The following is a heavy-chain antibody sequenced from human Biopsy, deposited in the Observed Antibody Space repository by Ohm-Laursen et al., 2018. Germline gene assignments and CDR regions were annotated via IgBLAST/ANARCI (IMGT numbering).Heavy chain of an antibody. CDR1: GGSISDSTYH. J-gene: IGHJ4*02. CDR2: IYYSGNT. Sequence: SQTLSLTCTVSGGSISDSTYHWGWIRQSPGKGLEWIGNIYYSGNTDYSPSLKSRVTISVDTSNNQFSLKLRSVTAADTAVYYCARGPSGTAAGRFASWGQGTLVTVSS. CDR3: ARGPSGTAAGRFAS. D-gene: IGHD6-13*01. V-gene: IGHV4-39*01.